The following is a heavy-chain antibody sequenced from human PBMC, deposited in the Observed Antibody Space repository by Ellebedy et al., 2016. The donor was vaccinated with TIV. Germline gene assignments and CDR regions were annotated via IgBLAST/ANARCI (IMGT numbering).Heavy chain of an antibody. V-gene: IGHV4-39*07. CDR2: VHYSGST. J-gene: IGHJ6*02. Sequence: MPSETLSLTCTVSGGSISSYYWGWVRQPPGKGLEWLGSVHYSGSTYYNPSPGSRVTISADTSKNQFSLNLTSVTAADTAVYYCVRGLGYCTNGVCRMDVWGQGTTVTVSS. CDR3: VRGLGYCTNGVCRMDV. CDR1: GGSISSYY. D-gene: IGHD2-8*01.